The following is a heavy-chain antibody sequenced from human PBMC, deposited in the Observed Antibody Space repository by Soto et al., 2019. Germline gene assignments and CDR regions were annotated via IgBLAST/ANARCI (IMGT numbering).Heavy chain of an antibody. V-gene: IGHV1-69*01. CDR3: ASFDGTLVRGGRSSPYEMDV. CDR2: IIPTFGTG. J-gene: IGHJ6*02. CDR1: VGTFNNYA. D-gene: IGHD3-10*01. Sequence: QVLLVQSGPEVKKPASSVKVSCKASVGTFNNYAINWVRQAPGKGLEWMGGIIPTFGTGNHAQKFQGRVTITADESTTTADMELNSLRSEDTAIYSCASFDGTLVRGGRSSPYEMDVWGQGTTVIVS.